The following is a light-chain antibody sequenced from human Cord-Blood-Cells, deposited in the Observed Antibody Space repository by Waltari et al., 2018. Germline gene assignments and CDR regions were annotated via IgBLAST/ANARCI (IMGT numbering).Light chain of an antibody. Sequence: QSVLTQPPSASGTPGQRVTISCSGSSSNIGSNYVYWYQHLPGTAPTLLIYSNNQRPSGVPGRFSGSKSGTSASLAISWLRSEDEADYYCAAWDDSLSGWVFGGGTKLTVL. CDR3: AAWDDSLSGWV. CDR2: SNN. V-gene: IGLV1-47*01. J-gene: IGLJ3*02. CDR1: SSNIGSNY.